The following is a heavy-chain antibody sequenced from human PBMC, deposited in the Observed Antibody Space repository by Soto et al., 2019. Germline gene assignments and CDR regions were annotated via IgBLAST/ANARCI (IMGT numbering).Heavy chain of an antibody. J-gene: IGHJ4*02. CDR1: GLSVSSNY. CDR2: IYRDGST. D-gene: IGHD3-22*01. Sequence: GGSLRLSCAASGLSVSSNYMSWVRQAPGKGLEWVSVIYRDGSTYYADSVKGRFTISRDNSKNTLYLQMNSLRAEDTAVYYCARERHYFDSNDYIAYWGQGTLVTVSS. CDR3: ARERHYFDSNDYIAY. V-gene: IGHV3-53*01.